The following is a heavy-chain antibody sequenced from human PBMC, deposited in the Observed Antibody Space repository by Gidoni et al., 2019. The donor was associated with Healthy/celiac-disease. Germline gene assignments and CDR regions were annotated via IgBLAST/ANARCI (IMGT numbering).Heavy chain of an antibody. J-gene: IGHJ4*02. CDR1: GGSISSSSYY. CDR2: IYYSGST. V-gene: IGHV4-39*01. Sequence: QLQLQESGPGLVKPSETLSLTCTVSGGSISSSSYYWGWIRQPPGKGLEWIGSIYYSGSTYYNPSLKRRVTISVDTSKNQFSLKLSSVTAADTAVYYCARHPGGYESDHFDYWGQGTLVTVSS. CDR3: ARHPGGYESDHFDY. D-gene: IGHD5-12*01.